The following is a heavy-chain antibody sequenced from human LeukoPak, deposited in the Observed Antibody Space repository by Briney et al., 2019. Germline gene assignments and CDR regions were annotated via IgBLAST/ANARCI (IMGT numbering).Heavy chain of an antibody. CDR1: GYSFDSYG. CDR3: TRGFSGNLDV. J-gene: IGHJ6*03. CDR2: ISTYNGNT. D-gene: IGHD1-14*01. Sequence: GASVKVSCKTSGYSFDSYGISWVRQAPGQGLEWMAWISTYNGNTDYAQNFQGRVTLTTDTSTRTVYMDLRSLTSDDTAVYYCTRGFSGNLDVWGKGTTVTVS. V-gene: IGHV1-18*01.